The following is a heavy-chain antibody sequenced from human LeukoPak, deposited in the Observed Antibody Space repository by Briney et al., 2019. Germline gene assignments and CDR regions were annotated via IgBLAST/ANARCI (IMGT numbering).Heavy chain of an antibody. Sequence: PGGSLRLSCAASGFTFSSYWMSWVRQAPGKGLEWVANIKQDGSEKYYVDSVKGRFTISRDNAKNSLYLQMNSLRAEDTAVYYCARDWFHSSGYPPRPGYFDYWGQGTLVTVSS. CDR2: IKQDGSEK. J-gene: IGHJ4*02. D-gene: IGHD3-22*01. CDR3: ARDWFHSSGYPPRPGYFDY. CDR1: GFTFSSYW. V-gene: IGHV3-7*04.